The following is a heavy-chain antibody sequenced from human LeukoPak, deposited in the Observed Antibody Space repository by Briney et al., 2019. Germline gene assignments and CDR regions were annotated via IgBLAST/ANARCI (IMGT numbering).Heavy chain of an antibody. CDR2: INHSGST. Sequence: LETLSLTCAVYGGSFSGYYWSWIRQPPGKGLEWIGEINHSGSTNYNPSLKSRVTISVDTSKNQFSLKLSSVTAADTAVYYCARRSPSSDIVVVPAAIRSTNWFDPWGQGTLVTVSS. V-gene: IGHV4-34*01. CDR3: ARRSPSSDIVVVPAAIRSTNWFDP. CDR1: GGSFSGYY. D-gene: IGHD2-2*02. J-gene: IGHJ5*02.